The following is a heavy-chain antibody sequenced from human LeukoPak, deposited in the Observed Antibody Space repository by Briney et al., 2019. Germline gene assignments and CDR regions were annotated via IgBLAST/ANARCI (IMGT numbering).Heavy chain of an antibody. V-gene: IGHV1-8*01. CDR1: GYTFTSYD. CDR3: ARVYVAVAAMGY. D-gene: IGHD6-19*01. J-gene: IGHJ4*02. Sequence: ASVKVSCKASGYTFTSYDINWVRQATEQGLEWMGWMNPNSGNTGYAQKFQGRVTMTRNTSISTAYMELSSLRSEATAVYYCARVYVAVAAMGYGGQGTLVTVSS. CDR2: MNPNSGNT.